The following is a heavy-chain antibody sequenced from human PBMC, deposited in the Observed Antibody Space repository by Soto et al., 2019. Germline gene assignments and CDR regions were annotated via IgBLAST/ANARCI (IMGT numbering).Heavy chain of an antibody. J-gene: IGHJ6*02. D-gene: IGHD2-8*01. V-gene: IGHV1-69*13. Sequence: GASVKVSCKASGGTLSSYAISWVRQAPGQGLEWMGGIIPIFGTANYAQKFQGRVTITADESTSTAYMELSSLRSEDTAVYYCATDGKGVGMDVWGQGTTVTVSS. CDR3: ATDGKGVGMDV. CDR2: IIPIFGTA. CDR1: GGTLSSYA.